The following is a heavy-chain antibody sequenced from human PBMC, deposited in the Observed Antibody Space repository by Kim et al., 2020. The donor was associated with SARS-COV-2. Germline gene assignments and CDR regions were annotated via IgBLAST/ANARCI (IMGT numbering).Heavy chain of an antibody. CDR1: GFTFSSYS. CDR3: ARDPRDLTYYDFWSGYFSSGEYYFDY. Sequence: GGSLRLSCAASGFTFSSYSMNWVRQAPGKGLEWVSYISSSSSTIYYADSVKGRFTISRDNAKNSLYLQMNSLRDEDTAVYYCARDPRDLTYYDFWSGYFSSGEYYFDYWGQGTLVTVSS. V-gene: IGHV3-48*02. J-gene: IGHJ4*02. CDR2: ISSSSSTI. D-gene: IGHD3-3*01.